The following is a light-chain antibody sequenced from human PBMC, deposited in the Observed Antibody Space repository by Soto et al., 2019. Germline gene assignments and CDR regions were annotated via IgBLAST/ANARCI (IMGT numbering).Light chain of an antibody. Sequence: EIQVTQTPSFLSASVGDTVTITCRASQALSNYLAWYQQKPGKAPDLLIYSASTLQSGVPSRFSGSGSETEFSLTIRALQPEDFATYCSQVLGRLPLTSGGGSMV. CDR1: QALSNY. CDR2: SAS. V-gene: IGKV1-9*01. CDR3: QVLGRLPLT. J-gene: IGKJ4*01.